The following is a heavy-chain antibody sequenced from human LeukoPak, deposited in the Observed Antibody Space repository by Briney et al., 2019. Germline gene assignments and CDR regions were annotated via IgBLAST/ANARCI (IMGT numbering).Heavy chain of an antibody. CDR1: GDSVFSDIAV. CDR2: TYYRSKWIN. D-gene: IGHD4-17*01. V-gene: IGHV6-1*01. J-gene: IGHJ1*01. CDR3: AREAGDFVKFQH. Sequence: SQTLSLTCAISGDSVFSDIAVWNWIRQSPSRGLEWLGRTYYRSKWINEYTESVKSRITINPDTSKNQFSLQLNSVTPEDTAVYFCAREAGDFVKFQHWGQGTLVTVSS.